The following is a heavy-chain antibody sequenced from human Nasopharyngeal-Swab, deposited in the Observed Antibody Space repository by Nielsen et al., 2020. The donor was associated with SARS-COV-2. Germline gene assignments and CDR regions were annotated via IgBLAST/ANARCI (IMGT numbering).Heavy chain of an antibody. Sequence: GESLKISCAASGFTFSSYWMSWVRQAPGKGLEWVANIKQDGSEKYYVDSVKGRFTISRDNAKNSLYLQMNSLRAEDTAVYYCARRNLYYDVWSGYYYYFDYWGQGTLVTVSS. CDR1: GFTFSSYW. J-gene: IGHJ4*02. V-gene: IGHV3-7*01. CDR2: IKQDGSEK. D-gene: IGHD3-3*01. CDR3: ARRNLYYDVWSGYYYYFDY.